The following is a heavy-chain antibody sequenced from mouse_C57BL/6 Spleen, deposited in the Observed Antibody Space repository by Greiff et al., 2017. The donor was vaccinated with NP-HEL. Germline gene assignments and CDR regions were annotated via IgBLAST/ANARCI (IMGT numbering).Heavy chain of an antibody. D-gene: IGHD2-3*01. CDR2: IWSGGST. CDR3: ARKEIYDGYLLWFAY. Sequence: QVQLKESGPGLVQPSQSLSITCTVSGFSLTSYGVHWVRQSPGKGLEWLGVIWSGGSTDYNAAFISRLSISKDNSKSQVFFKMNSLQADDTAIYYCARKEIYDGYLLWFAYWGQGTLVTVSA. V-gene: IGHV2-2*01. CDR1: GFSLTSYG. J-gene: IGHJ3*01.